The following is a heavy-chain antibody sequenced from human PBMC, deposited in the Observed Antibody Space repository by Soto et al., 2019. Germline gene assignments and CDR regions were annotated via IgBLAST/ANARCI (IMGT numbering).Heavy chain of an antibody. CDR1: GDTXTTYD. Sequence: SXKVSCKASGDTXTTYDSDGVRQATGHGLEWMGWINPNSGNIGYEQRFQGRVTMTRDTAIRTAYMEVSSMRSYDTAVYYCARGRASGSYYLLDYWGQGTLGTVSS. J-gene: IGHJ4*02. CDR3: ARGRASGSYYLLDY. D-gene: IGHD3-10*01. CDR2: INPNSGNI. V-gene: IGHV1-8*01.